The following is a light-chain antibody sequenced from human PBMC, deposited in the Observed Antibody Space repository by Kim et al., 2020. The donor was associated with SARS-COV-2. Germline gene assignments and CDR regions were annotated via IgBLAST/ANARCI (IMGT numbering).Light chain of an antibody. V-gene: IGLV3-21*04. J-gene: IGLJ2*01. CDR3: QVWDSSSDHVL. CDR2: YDG. Sequence: APGQTASINCGGNNIGGKTVHWYQQKTGQAPVLVIRYDGDRPSGIPERFSGSNSGNAATLTISRVEAGDEADYYCQVWDSSSDHVLFGGGTQLTVL. CDR1: NIGGKT.